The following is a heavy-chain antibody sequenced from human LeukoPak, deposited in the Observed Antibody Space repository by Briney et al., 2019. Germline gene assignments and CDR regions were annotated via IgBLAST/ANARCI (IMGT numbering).Heavy chain of an antibody. CDR2: ISGTGGST. V-gene: IGHV3-23*01. D-gene: IGHD1-26*01. Sequence: QPGGSLRLSCAASGFTFSSYAMSWVRQAPGKGLDWVSAISGTGGSTYYADSVKGRFTISRDNSKNTLYLQMNSLRAEDTAVYYCAKDPGSYYGGQDYWGQGTLVTVSS. CDR1: GFTFSSYA. CDR3: AKDPGSYYGGQDY. J-gene: IGHJ4*02.